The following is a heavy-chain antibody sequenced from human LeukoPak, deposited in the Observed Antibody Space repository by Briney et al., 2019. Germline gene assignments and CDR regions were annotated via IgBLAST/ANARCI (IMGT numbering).Heavy chain of an antibody. Sequence: ASVKVSCKASGYTFTSYGISWVRQAPGQGLEWMGWISAYNGNTNYAQKLQGRVTMTTDTSTSTAYMELRSLRSDDTAVYYCAHPSIDGGLNYYYYYGMDVWGQGTTVTVSS. CDR1: GYTFTSYG. J-gene: IGHJ6*02. CDR2: ISAYNGNT. D-gene: IGHD2-15*01. V-gene: IGHV1-18*01. CDR3: AHPSIDGGLNYYYYYGMDV.